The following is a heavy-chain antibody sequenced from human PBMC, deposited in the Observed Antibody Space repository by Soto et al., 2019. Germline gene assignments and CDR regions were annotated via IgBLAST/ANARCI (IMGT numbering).Heavy chain of an antibody. V-gene: IGHV1-69*13. J-gene: IGHJ6*02. D-gene: IGHD2-15*01. CDR1: GGTFSSSA. CDR3: ATSHIVVVVATYDYGDYYGMDV. CDR2: IIPIFGTA. Sequence: VKISCKASGGTFSSSAISWVRQAPGQGLEWMGGIIPIFGTANYAQKFQGRVTITADESTSTAYMELGSLRSEDTAVYYCATSHIVVVVATYDYGDYYGMDVWGQGTTVTVSS.